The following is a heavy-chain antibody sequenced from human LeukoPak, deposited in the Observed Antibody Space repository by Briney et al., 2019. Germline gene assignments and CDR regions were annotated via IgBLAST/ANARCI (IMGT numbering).Heavy chain of an antibody. CDR3: ARVLFPGGNSGYFDY. Sequence: ASVKVSCKASGYTFTSYGISWVRQAPGQGLEWMGWISAYNGNTNYAQKLQGRVTMTTDTSTSTAYMEVRSLRSDDTAVYYCARVLFPGGNSGYFDYWGQGTLVTVSS. CDR1: GYTFTSYG. V-gene: IGHV1-18*01. CDR2: ISAYNGNT. D-gene: IGHD4-23*01. J-gene: IGHJ4*02.